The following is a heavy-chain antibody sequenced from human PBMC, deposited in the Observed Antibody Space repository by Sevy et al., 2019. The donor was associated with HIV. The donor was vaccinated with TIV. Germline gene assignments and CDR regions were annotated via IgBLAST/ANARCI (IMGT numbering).Heavy chain of an antibody. CDR3: AKALNPALESMLQVNLRTLKGFDV. J-gene: IGHJ3*01. CDR1: GFTFNTHA. V-gene: IGHV3-23*01. D-gene: IGHD2-8*01. Sequence: GESLKISCAASGFTFNTHAMNWVRQAPGKGLEWVSTISGPGYNTYYADSVKGRFTISRDNSQNTLHLQMNSLRADDTAVYYCAKALNPALESMLQVNLRTLKGFDVWGQWTMVTVSS. CDR2: ISGPGYNT.